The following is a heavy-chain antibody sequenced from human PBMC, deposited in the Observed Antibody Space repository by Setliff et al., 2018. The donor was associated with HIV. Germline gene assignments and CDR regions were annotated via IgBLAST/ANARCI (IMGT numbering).Heavy chain of an antibody. CDR2: LNYDGVT. V-gene: IGHV4-34*01. CDR1: GGSFSGSY. CDR3: ARPQQGLGGGSHFDY. Sequence: SETLSLTCAVYGGSFSGSYWSWIRQPPGEGLEWIGELNYDGVTNHNPSLRIRVTISVDKSRKQLSLRLNSVTAADTVVYYCARPQQGLGGGSHFDYWGRGTLVTVSS. D-gene: IGHD3-16*01. J-gene: IGHJ4*02.